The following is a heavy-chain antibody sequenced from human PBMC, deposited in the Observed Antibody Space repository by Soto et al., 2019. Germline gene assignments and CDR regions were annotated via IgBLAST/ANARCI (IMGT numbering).Heavy chain of an antibody. D-gene: IGHD3-22*01. J-gene: IGHJ4*02. CDR3: ARHFDSSGYYPDY. CDR2: IYPGDSDV. Sequence: RGESLKISCQGSGYRFTSYWIAWVRQMPGKGLEWVGVIYPGDSDVKYSPSFEGHVTISVDRSDGTAYLQWTSLKASDTALYFCARHFDSSGYYPDYWGQGTKVTVSS. V-gene: IGHV5-51*01. CDR1: GYRFTSYW.